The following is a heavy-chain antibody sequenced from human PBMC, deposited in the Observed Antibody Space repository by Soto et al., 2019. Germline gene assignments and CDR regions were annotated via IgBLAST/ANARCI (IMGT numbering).Heavy chain of an antibody. CDR2: ISSSSSTI. J-gene: IGHJ4*02. CDR3: ATPSGSSGSYHWEYFDY. D-gene: IGHD1-26*01. V-gene: IGHV3-48*02. Sequence: GGSLRLSCAASGFTFSSYSMNWVRQAPGKGLEWVSYISSSSSTIYYADSVKGRFTISRDNAKNSLYLQMNSLRDEDTAVYYCATPSGSSGSYHWEYFDYWGQGTLVTVAS. CDR1: GFTFSSYS.